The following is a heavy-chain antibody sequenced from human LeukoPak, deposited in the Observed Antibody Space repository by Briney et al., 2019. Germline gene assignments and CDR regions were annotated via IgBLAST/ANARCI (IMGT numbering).Heavy chain of an antibody. Sequence: PGGSLRLSCAASGFTFSDYYMSWIRQAPGKGLEWVSYISSSGSTIYYADSVKGRFTISRDNAKNSLYLQMNSLRAEDTAVYYCARDRSHYDILTGYYAASYYFDYWGQGTLVTVSS. CDR1: GFTFSDYY. J-gene: IGHJ4*02. D-gene: IGHD3-9*01. CDR2: ISSSGSTI. V-gene: IGHV3-11*01. CDR3: ARDRSHYDILTGYYAASYYFDY.